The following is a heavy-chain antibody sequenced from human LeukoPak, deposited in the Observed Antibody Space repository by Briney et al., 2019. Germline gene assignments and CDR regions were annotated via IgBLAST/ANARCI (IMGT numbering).Heavy chain of an antibody. CDR2: ISGSGGST. J-gene: IGHJ4*02. CDR1: GFTSSSYA. CDR3: AKDAGMITFGGVIVTTYYFDY. V-gene: IGHV3-23*01. D-gene: IGHD3-16*02. Sequence: GGSLRLSCAASGFTSSSYAMSWVRQAPGKGLEWVSAISGSGGSTYYADSVKGRFTISRDNSKNTLYLQMNSLRAEDTAVYYCAKDAGMITFGGVIVTTYYFDYWGQGTLVTVSS.